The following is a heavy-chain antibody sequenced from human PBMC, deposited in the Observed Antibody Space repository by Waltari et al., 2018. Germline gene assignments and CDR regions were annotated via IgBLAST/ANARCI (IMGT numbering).Heavy chain of an antibody. J-gene: IGHJ5*02. V-gene: IGHV1-2*06. CDR2: INPTSGGT. D-gene: IGHD2-2*01. CDR1: GYTFTGYY. Sequence: QVQLVQSGAEVKKPGASVKVSCKASGYTFTGYYMHWVRQAPRQVLEWMGRINPTSGGTNYSQKFQGRVTMTRDTSISTAYMELIRLRSDDTAVYYCAKGYQLLRGSCGWFDPWGQGTLVTVSS. CDR3: AKGYQLLRGSCGWFDP.